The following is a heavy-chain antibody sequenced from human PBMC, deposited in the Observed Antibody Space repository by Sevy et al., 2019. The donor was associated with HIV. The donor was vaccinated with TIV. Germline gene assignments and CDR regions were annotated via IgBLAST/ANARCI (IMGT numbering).Heavy chain of an antibody. D-gene: IGHD3-10*01. Sequence: TLSLTCTVSGGSISSYYWSWIRQPPGKGLEWIGYIYYSGSTNYNPSLKSRVTISVDTSKNQFSLKLSSVTAADTAVYYCSREGYGSGSSFDYWGQGTLVTVSS. CDR1: GGSISSYY. CDR2: IYYSGST. J-gene: IGHJ4*02. V-gene: IGHV4-59*01. CDR3: SREGYGSGSSFDY.